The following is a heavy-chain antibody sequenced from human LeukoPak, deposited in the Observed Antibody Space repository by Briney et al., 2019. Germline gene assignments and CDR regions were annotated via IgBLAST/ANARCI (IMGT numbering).Heavy chain of an antibody. CDR1: GGSISSSSYY. CDR3: ARSEGYDILTGYY. D-gene: IGHD3-9*01. Sequence: SETLSLTCTVSGGSISSSSYYWGWIRQPPGKGLEWIGSIYHSGSTYYNPSLKSRVTIAVETSKSQFSLKLSSVTAADTAVYYCARSEGYDILTGYYWGQGTLVTVSS. J-gene: IGHJ4*02. CDR2: IYHSGST. V-gene: IGHV4-39*07.